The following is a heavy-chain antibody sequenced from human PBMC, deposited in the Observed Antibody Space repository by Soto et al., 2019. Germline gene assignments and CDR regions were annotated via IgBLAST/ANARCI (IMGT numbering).Heavy chain of an antibody. Sequence: QVQLVESGGGVVQPGKSLRLSCTTSGFTFSSYAMHWVRQDPGKGLVWVAVLWYDGSNIQYADSVKGRFTISRDNSKSTLYLQMDSLRADDTAVYYCARDVNDFWSGYLYWGQGALVTVSS. D-gene: IGHD3-3*01. V-gene: IGHV3-33*01. CDR2: LWYDGSNI. CDR3: ARDVNDFWSGYLY. CDR1: GFTFSSYA. J-gene: IGHJ4*02.